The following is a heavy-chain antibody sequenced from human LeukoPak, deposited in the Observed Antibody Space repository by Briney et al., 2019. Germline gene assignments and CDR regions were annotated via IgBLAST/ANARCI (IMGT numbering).Heavy chain of an antibody. Sequence: GGCLRLSFAASGVTFSSYTMNWVRQAPGKGLEWVSYISSSSNYIYYEDSVMARFNISRDNAKSSLYLQMNRLRAEDTAVYYCARDAPLPDFWGQGTLVTVSS. CDR2: ISSSSNYI. CDR3: ARDAPLPDF. D-gene: IGHD1-26*01. V-gene: IGHV3-21*01. CDR1: GVTFSSYT. J-gene: IGHJ4*02.